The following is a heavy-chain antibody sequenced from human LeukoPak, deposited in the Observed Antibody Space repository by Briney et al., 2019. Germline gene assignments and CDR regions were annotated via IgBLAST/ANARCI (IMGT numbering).Heavy chain of an antibody. D-gene: IGHD2-15*01. CDR2: INSDGSST. Sequence: LPGGSLRLSCAASGFTFSSYWMHWVRQAPGKGLVWVSRINSDGSSTSYADSVKGRFTISRDNAKNTLYLQMNSLRAEDTAAYYCARDTGYCSGGSQCDYFDYWGQGTLVTVSS. CDR1: GFTFSSYW. J-gene: IGHJ4*02. CDR3: ARDTGYCSGGSQCDYFDY. V-gene: IGHV3-74*01.